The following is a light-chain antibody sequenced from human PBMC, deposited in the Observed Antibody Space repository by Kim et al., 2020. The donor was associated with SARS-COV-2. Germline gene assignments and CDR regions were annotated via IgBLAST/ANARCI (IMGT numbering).Light chain of an antibody. J-gene: IGKJ1*01. Sequence: DIQLTQSPSLLSASVGDRVTITCRASQGISSYLAWYQQKPGKAPKLLIYAASTLQSGVPSRFSGSGSGTEFTLTISILQPEDFATYYCQQLAAFGQGTKVDIK. CDR1: QGISSY. CDR3: QQLAA. V-gene: IGKV1-9*01. CDR2: AAS.